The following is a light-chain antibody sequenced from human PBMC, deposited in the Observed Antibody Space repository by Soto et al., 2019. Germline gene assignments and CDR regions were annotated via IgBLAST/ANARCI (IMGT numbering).Light chain of an antibody. CDR2: GAS. CDR1: QSVSSSY. V-gene: IGKV3-20*01. CDR3: QQYGSSPLYT. Sequence: EIVLTQSPGTLSLSPGERATLSCRASQSVSSSYLAWYQQKPDQAPRLLIYGASSRATGIPDRFSGSGSGTDFTLTLSRLEPGDFAVYYCQQYGSSPLYTFGQGTKLEIK. J-gene: IGKJ2*01.